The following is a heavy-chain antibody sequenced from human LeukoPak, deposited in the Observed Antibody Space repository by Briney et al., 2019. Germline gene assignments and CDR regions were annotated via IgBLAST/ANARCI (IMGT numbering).Heavy chain of an antibody. CDR1: GYTFTIYS. CDR3: ARGEDYYDSSGYYLYYFDY. J-gene: IGHJ4*02. V-gene: IGHV1-3*01. CDR2: INAGNGNT. Sequence: ASVNVSFTASGYTFTIYSMHWVRQAPGQRLEWMGWINAGNGNTKFSQKFQGRVTITRDTSASTAYMELSSLRSEDTAVYYCARGEDYYDSSGYYLYYFDYWGQGTLVTVSS. D-gene: IGHD3-22*01.